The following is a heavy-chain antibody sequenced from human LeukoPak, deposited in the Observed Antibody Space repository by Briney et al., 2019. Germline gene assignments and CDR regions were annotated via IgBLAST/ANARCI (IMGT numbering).Heavy chain of an antibody. V-gene: IGHV1-3*01. CDR1: GYTFTDYT. J-gene: IGHJ4*02. CDR2: INAANGNT. D-gene: IGHD6-19*01. Sequence: ASVNVSCKASGYTFTDYTMHWLRQAPGQRLDWMGLINAANGNTRYSQTFQDRVTITRDTSASTAYMELSSLRSEDTAVYYCARAYDSGCNYWGQGTLVTVSS. CDR3: ARAYDSGCNY.